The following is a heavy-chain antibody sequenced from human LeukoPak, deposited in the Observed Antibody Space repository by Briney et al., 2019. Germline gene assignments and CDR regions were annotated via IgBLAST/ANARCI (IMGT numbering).Heavy chain of an antibody. J-gene: IGHJ4*02. D-gene: IGHD2-15*01. Sequence: GGSLRLSCAPSGLTLRNYAMTWVRQAPGKGLEWVSGLSDNGISTYYADSVKGRFSISRDSSKNTLYLQMNSLRVDDTAVYYCAKLGHCSGGSCYAFDYWGQGTLVTVSS. CDR1: GLTLRNYA. CDR3: AKLGHCSGGSCYAFDY. CDR2: LSDNGIST. V-gene: IGHV3-23*01.